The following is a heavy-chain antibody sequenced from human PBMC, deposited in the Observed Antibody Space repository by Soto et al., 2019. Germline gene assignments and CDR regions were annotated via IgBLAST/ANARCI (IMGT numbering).Heavy chain of an antibody. CDR3: ARGPSCLYDLDY. CDR2: IKQDGSEK. D-gene: IGHD2-2*02. V-gene: IGHV3-7*01. CDR1: GFTFSSYW. Sequence: HPGGSLRLSCAASGFTFSSYWMSWVRQAPGKGLEWVATIKQDGSEKYYVDSVKGRFTISRDNPKNSLYLQMNSLRAEDTAVYYCARGPSCLYDLDYWGQGTLVTVSS. J-gene: IGHJ4*02.